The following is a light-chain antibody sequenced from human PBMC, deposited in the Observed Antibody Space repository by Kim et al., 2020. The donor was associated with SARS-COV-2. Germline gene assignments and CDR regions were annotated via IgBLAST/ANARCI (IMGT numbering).Light chain of an antibody. V-gene: IGKV4-1*01. CDR2: WAS. Sequence: RSTLTCKSSQTVLDNSTNKNYLAWYQHTPGQAPKLLIYWASIRESGVSDRFSGSGSETDFTLTISSLQAEDVAVYYCQQYYSTPPSFGQGTKLEI. CDR1: QTVLDNSTNKNY. J-gene: IGKJ2*03. CDR3: QQYYSTPPS.